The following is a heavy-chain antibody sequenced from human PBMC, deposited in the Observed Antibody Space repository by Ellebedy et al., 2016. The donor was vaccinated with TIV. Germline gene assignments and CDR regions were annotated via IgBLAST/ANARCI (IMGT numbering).Heavy chain of an antibody. CDR3: ASRGHLMRLGQRGEINP. V-gene: IGHV4-34*01. Sequence: SETLSLXXAVYGGSFSGYYWSWIRQPPGKGLEWIGEINHSGSTNYNPSLKSRVTISVDTSKNQFSLKLSSVTAADTAVYYCASRGHLMRLGQRGEINPWGQGTLVTVSS. CDR1: GGSFSGYY. CDR2: INHSGST. D-gene: IGHD2-8*01. J-gene: IGHJ5*02.